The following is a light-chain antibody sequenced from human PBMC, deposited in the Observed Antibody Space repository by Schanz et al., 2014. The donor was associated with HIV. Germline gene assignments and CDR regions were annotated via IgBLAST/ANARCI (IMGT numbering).Light chain of an antibody. CDR2: KAS. CDR3: QQSYSTPYT. J-gene: IGKJ2*01. CDR1: QSISDW. Sequence: DIHMTQSPSTLSASVGDRVTITCRASQSISDWLAWYQQKPGKAPKLLIYKASSLESGVPSRFSGSGSGTEFTLTISSLQPEDFATYYCQQSYSTPYTFGQGTKLEIK. V-gene: IGKV1-5*03.